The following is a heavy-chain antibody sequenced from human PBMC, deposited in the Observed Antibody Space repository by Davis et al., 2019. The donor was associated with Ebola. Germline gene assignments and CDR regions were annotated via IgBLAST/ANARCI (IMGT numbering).Heavy chain of an antibody. D-gene: IGHD3-10*01. CDR2: ISSSSSYI. V-gene: IGHV3-21*04. CDR1: GFTFSSYS. Sequence: GGSLRLSCAASGFTFSSYSMNWVRQAPGKGLEWVSSISSSSSYIYYADSVKGRFTISRDNAKNSLYLQMNSLRAEDTAVYYCARDGLWFGELLYEGYGMDVWGQGTTVTVSS. J-gene: IGHJ6*02. CDR3: ARDGLWFGELLYEGYGMDV.